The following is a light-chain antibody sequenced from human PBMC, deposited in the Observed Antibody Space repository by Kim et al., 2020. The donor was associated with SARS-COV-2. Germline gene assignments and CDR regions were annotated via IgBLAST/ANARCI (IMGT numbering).Light chain of an antibody. J-gene: IGKJ4*01. V-gene: IGKV3-11*01. CDR3: LQRSAWPLT. CDR2: DAS. Sequence: PGERATLSCRASQNIYTYLAWYQQKPGQAPRLLICDASKRATGTPPRFSGSGSGTDFTLTISSLEPEDFAVYYCLQRSAWPLTFGGGTKVDIK. CDR1: QNIYTY.